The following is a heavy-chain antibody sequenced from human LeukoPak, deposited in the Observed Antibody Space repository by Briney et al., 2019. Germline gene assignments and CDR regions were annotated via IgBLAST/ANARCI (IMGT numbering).Heavy chain of an antibody. J-gene: IGHJ4*02. CDR1: GFTFSSYG. Sequence: GGSLRLSCAGSGFTFSSYGMHWVRQAPGKGLEWVAVISYDGSNKYYADSVKGRFTISRDNSKNTLYLQMNSLRAEDTAVYYCAKAKDIVVVPAAISFDYWGQGTLVTVSS. CDR3: AKAKDIVVVPAAISFDY. D-gene: IGHD2-2*02. V-gene: IGHV3-30*18. CDR2: ISYDGSNK.